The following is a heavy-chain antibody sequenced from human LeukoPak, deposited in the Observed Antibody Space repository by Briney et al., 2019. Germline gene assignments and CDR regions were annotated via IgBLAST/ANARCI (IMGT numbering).Heavy chain of an antibody. CDR3: ATSYSSGWSEFDY. Sequence: SETLSLTCAVYGGSFSGYYWSWIRQPPGKGLEWIGEINHSGSTNYNPSLKSRVTISVDTSKNQFSLKLSSVTAADTAVYYCATSYSSGWSEFDYWGQGTLVTVSS. D-gene: IGHD6-19*01. V-gene: IGHV4-34*01. CDR1: GGSFSGYY. CDR2: INHSGST. J-gene: IGHJ4*02.